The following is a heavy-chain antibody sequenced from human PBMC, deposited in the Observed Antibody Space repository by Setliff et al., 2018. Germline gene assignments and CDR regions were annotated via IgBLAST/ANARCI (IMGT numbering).Heavy chain of an antibody. D-gene: IGHD3-10*01. V-gene: IGHV3-20*04. CDR1: GGSISPYF. CDR2: IDRNAGST. J-gene: IGHJ4*02. Sequence: TCTVSGGSISPYFWSWIRQPPGKGLEWVSGIDRNAGSTGYVDSVKGRFTISRDNAKNSLYLQMNSLKADDTAVYYCARVRNYYGSGSYLSAFDYWGQGALVTVSS. CDR3: ARVRNYYGSGSYLSAFDY.